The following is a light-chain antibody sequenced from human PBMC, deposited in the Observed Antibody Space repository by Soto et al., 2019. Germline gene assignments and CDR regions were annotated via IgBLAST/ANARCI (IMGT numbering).Light chain of an antibody. CDR2: DAV. CDR3: QQNGRSPR. V-gene: IGKV3-20*01. Sequence: VKQSADAVSLNQKERVSLSCRASRPVVRQYIAWYHQKPGQAPRLLIHDAVSRATGIPDRFSGSDSASGTDFTLFIICLEPEDCGVFSCQQNGRSPRFGPRTKVDI. CDR1: RPVVRQY. J-gene: IGKJ3*01.